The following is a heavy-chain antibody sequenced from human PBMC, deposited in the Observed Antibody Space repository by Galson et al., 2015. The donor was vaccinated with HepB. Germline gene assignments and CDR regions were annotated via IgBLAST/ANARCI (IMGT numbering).Heavy chain of an antibody. CDR2: IYYSGST. CDR1: GGSISSYY. Sequence: ETLSLTCTVSGGSISSYYWSWIRQPPGKGLEWIGYIYYSGSTNYNPSLKSRVTISVDTSKNQFSLKLSSVTAADTAVYYCARDPWGPFDYWGQGTLVTVSS. J-gene: IGHJ4*02. CDR3: ARDPWGPFDY. V-gene: IGHV4-59*01. D-gene: IGHD7-27*01.